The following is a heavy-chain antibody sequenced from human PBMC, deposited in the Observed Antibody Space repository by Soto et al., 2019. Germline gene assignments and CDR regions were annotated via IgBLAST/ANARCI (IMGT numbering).Heavy chain of an antibody. D-gene: IGHD1-1*01. CDR1: GGSISNDDW. Sequence: QVQLQESGPGLVKPSGTLSLTCAVSGGSISNDDWWSWVRQAPGKGLEWIGEINHSGRTHYNPSLKSQVSMSLDKSNNQVSLNVNSVTAADTAVYYCARDGRGRYNLGYWGQGTLVSVSS. CDR2: INHSGRT. J-gene: IGHJ4*02. V-gene: IGHV4-4*02. CDR3: ARDGRGRYNLGY.